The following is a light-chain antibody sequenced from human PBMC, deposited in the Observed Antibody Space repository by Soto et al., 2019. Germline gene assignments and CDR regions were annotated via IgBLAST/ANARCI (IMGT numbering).Light chain of an antibody. CDR1: QSINIW. CDR3: QQYSSYPLT. J-gene: IGKJ4*01. Sequence: DIPMTQSPSTLSPSVGDRVTITCRASQSINIWLAWYQQKPGKAPQLLIYDASTLQSGVPSRFSGSGSGTEFTLTISSLQPDDFAAYYCQQYSSYPLTFGGGTKVEIK. CDR2: DAS. V-gene: IGKV1-5*01.